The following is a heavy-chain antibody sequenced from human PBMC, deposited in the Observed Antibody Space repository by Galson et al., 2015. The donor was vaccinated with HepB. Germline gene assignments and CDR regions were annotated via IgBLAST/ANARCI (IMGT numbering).Heavy chain of an antibody. CDR1: GFTFSSYG. J-gene: IGHJ4*02. D-gene: IGHD1-26*01. CDR3: ARVYQGSVGATQDLDY. V-gene: IGHV3-33*01. CDR2: IWYDGSNK. Sequence: SLRLSCAASGFTFSSYGMHWVRQAPGKGLEWVAVIWYDGSNKYYADSVKGRFTISRDNSKNTLYLQMNSLRAEDTAVYYCARVYQGSVGATQDLDYWGQGTLVTVSS.